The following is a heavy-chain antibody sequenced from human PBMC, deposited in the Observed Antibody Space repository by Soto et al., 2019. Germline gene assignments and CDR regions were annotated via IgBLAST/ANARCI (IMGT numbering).Heavy chain of an antibody. Sequence: QVQLVESGGGVVQPGRSLRLSCAASGFTFSGYAMHWVRQAPGKGLEWVAVISYDGSNKYYADSVKGRFTISRDNSKNTLYLQMNSLRAEDTAVYYCARSLMVRGVILDYWGQGTLVTVSS. J-gene: IGHJ4*02. CDR2: ISYDGSNK. CDR3: ARSLMVRGVILDY. V-gene: IGHV3-30-3*01. CDR1: GFTFSGYA. D-gene: IGHD3-10*01.